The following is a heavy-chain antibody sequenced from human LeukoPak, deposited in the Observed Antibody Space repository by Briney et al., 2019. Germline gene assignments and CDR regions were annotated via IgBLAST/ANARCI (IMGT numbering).Heavy chain of an antibody. CDR3: ARAAYGSYAY. V-gene: IGHV3-74*01. CDR1: GFTFSRYW. Sequence: HPGGSLRLSCAASGFTFSRYWMHWVRQAPGKGLVWVSLINSDGGSTSYADSVKGRFTISRDNAKNTLYLQMNSLRAEDTAVYYCARAAYGSYAYWGKGPLATVS. D-gene: IGHD3-16*01. J-gene: IGHJ4*02. CDR2: INSDGGST.